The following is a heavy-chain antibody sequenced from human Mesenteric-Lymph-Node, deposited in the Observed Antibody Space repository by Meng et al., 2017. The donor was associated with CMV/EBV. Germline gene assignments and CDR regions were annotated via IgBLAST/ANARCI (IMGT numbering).Heavy chain of an antibody. Sequence: GGSLRLSCVSSGFTFENYEMYWVRQAPGKGLEWISYITSSGNMMEYADSVKGRFTISRDNVKNSLFLQMNSLRAEDTTLYYCARDCSSTSCPLGYYYYGIDVWGQGTMVTVSS. J-gene: IGHJ6*02. D-gene: IGHD2-2*01. V-gene: IGHV3-48*03. CDR1: GFTFENYE. CDR2: ITSSGNMM. CDR3: ARDCSSTSCPLGYYYYGIDV.